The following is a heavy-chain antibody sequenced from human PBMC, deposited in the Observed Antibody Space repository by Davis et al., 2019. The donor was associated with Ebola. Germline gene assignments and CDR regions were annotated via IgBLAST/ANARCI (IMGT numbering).Heavy chain of an antibody. J-gene: IGHJ3*02. D-gene: IGHD1-26*01. V-gene: IGHV3-23*01. CDR3: AKDTSNIWFDI. Sequence: GESLKISCAASGFVFSNYVMSWVRQAPGKGLEWVSTFGTSGDTYYADSVKGRFTISRDNSKNTLYLQMNGLRVEDTAIYYCAKDTSNIWFDIWGQGTNVTVSS. CDR1: GFVFSNYV. CDR2: FGTSGDT.